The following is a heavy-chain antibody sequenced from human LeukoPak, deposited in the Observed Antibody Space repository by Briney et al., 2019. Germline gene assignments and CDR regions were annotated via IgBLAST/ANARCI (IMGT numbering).Heavy chain of an antibody. CDR3: ARALDYYDSSGPPPGY. V-gene: IGHV3-30*03. Sequence: PGGSLRLSCAASGFTFSSYGMHWVRQAPGKGLEWVAVISYDGSNKYYADSVKGRFTISRDNSKNTLYLQMNSLRAEDTAVYYCARALDYYDSSGPPPGYWGQGTLVTVSS. J-gene: IGHJ4*02. CDR2: ISYDGSNK. D-gene: IGHD3-22*01. CDR1: GFTFSSYG.